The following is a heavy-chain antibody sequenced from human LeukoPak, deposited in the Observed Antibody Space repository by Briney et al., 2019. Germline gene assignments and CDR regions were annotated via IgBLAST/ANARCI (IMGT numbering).Heavy chain of an antibody. CDR1: GLIFGSRW. J-gene: IGHJ4*02. CDR2: IKRDGSGE. Sequence: PGGSLRLSCAASGLIFGSRWMSWIRQAPGKGLEWVANIKRDGSGEYYLDSVKGRFTISRDNAKSSLYLQMNSLRAEDTAVYYCASLLGDKTIFDFWGQGTLVTVSS. CDR3: ASLLGDKTIFDF. D-gene: IGHD1-26*01. V-gene: IGHV3-7*01.